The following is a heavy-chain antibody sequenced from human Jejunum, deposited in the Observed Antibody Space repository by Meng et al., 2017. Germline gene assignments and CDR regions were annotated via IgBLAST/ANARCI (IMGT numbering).Heavy chain of an antibody. Sequence: SETLSLTCDVYGGSISSDGYYGSWIRQVPGGGLEWIGYMHYSGRKYFNPSFKSRVTISLDTSKNQFSLKLSSVTAADTAVYYGASRTYDISGFCLGVFDFWGQGKLVTVSS. J-gene: IGHJ5*01. CDR1: GGSISSDGYY. D-gene: IGHD3-22*01. CDR3: ASRTYDISGFCLGVFDF. V-gene: IGHV4-31*11. CDR2: MHYSGRK.